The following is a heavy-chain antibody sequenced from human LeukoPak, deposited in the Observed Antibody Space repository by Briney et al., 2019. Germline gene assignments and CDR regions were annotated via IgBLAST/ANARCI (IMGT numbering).Heavy chain of an antibody. CDR1: GGSISSSNW. CDR2: IYTSGST. Sequence: SGTLSLTCAVSGGSISSSNWWSWVRQPPGKGLEWIGRIYTSGSTNYNPSLKSRVTISVDTSKNQFSLKLSSVTAADTAVYYCARDSGGAWTSDFDYWGQGTLVTVSS. V-gene: IGHV4-4*02. J-gene: IGHJ4*02. CDR3: ARDSGGAWTSDFDY. D-gene: IGHD1-26*01.